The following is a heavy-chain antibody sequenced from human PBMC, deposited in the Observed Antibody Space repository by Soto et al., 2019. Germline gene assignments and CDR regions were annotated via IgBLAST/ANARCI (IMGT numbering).Heavy chain of an antibody. Sequence: AGESLKISCTGFGYTFTTFWISWVRQMPGRGLEWMGRIDPRDSYTNYSPSFQGHVTISADKSISTAYLQWGSLKASDTAMYYCARLFCSSSTCDSWFDPWGQGTLVTSPQ. V-gene: IGHV5-10-1*01. CDR2: IDPRDSYT. D-gene: IGHD2-2*01. CDR1: GYTFTTFW. J-gene: IGHJ5*02. CDR3: ARLFCSSSTCDSWFDP.